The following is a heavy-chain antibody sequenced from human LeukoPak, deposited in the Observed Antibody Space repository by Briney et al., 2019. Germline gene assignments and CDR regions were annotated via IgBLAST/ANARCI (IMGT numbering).Heavy chain of an antibody. V-gene: IGHV4-34*01. D-gene: IGHD6-19*01. Sequence: PSETLSLTCAVYGGSFSGYYWSWIRQPPGKGLEWIGEINHSGSTNYNPSLKSRVTISVDTSKNQFSLKPSSVTAADTAVYYCARYYRGGWYYLDYWGQGTLVTVSS. CDR3: ARYYRGGWYYLDY. CDR2: INHSGST. CDR1: GGSFSGYY. J-gene: IGHJ4*02.